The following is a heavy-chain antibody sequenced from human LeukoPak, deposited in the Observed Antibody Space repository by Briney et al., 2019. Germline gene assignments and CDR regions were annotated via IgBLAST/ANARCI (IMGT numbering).Heavy chain of an antibody. CDR3: ARGRVYYYDTSGYYYEPYAFDI. J-gene: IGHJ3*02. CDR2: INPSGGST. CDR1: GYTFTSYY. D-gene: IGHD3-22*01. V-gene: IGHV1-46*01. Sequence: ASVKVSCKASGYTFTSYYMHWVRQAPGQGLEWMGIINPSGGSTSYAQKFQGRVTMTRDTSTSTVYMELSSLRSDDTAVYYCARGRVYYYDTSGYYYEPYAFDIWGQGTMVTVSS.